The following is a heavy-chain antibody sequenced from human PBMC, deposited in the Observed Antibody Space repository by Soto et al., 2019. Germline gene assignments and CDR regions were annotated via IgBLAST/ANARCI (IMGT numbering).Heavy chain of an antibody. CDR3: ARSIVVVTALDY. CDR2: INDGNGNT. D-gene: IGHD2-21*02. CDR1: GYTFTSYA. J-gene: IGHJ4*02. V-gene: IGHV1-3*01. Sequence: ASVKVSCKASGYTFTSYAMHWVRQAPGQRLEWMGWINDGNGNTKYSQKFHGRVTITRDTSASTAYMELSSLRSEDTAVYYCARSIVVVTALDYWGQGTLVTVSS.